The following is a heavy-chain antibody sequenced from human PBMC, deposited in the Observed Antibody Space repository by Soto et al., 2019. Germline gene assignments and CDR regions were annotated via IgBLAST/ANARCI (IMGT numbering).Heavy chain of an antibody. D-gene: IGHD5-12*01. V-gene: IGHV4-30-4*01. CDR3: ARHGWPMTMATIGEHAFDI. J-gene: IGHJ3*02. CDR1: GGSISSGDYY. CDR2: IYYSGST. Sequence: SETLSLTCTVSGGSISSGDYYWSWIRQPPGKGLEWIGYIYYSGSTYYNPSLKSRVTISVDTSKNQFSLKLSSVTAADTAVYYCARHGWPMTMATIGEHAFDIWGQGTMVTV.